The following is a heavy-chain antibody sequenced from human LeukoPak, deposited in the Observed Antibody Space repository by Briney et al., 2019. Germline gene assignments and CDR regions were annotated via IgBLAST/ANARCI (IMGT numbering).Heavy chain of an antibody. D-gene: IGHD6-6*01. V-gene: IGHV4-30-4*08. J-gene: IGHJ4*02. CDR1: GGSISSSSYY. CDR3: ARVEGIGYSSSRDFDY. Sequence: SETLSLTCTVAGGSISSSSYYWGWIREPAGKGLEWIGYIYYGGSTYYNPSLKSRVTRSVDTSKNQFSLKLSSVTAADTAVYYCARVEGIGYSSSRDFDYLGQGTLVTVSS. CDR2: IYYGGST.